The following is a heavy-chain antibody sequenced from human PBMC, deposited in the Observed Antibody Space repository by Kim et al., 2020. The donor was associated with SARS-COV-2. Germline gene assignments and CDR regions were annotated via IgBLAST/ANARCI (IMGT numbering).Heavy chain of an antibody. CDR1: GFTVSSNY. CDR3: ARESAVAGRSIDY. J-gene: IGHJ4*02. CDR2: IYSGGST. D-gene: IGHD6-19*01. V-gene: IGHV3-53*01. Sequence: GGSLRLSCAASGFTVSSNYMSWVRQAPGKGLEWVSVIYSGGSTYYADSVKGRFTISRDNSKNTLYLQMNSLRAEDTAVYYCARESAVAGRSIDYWGQGTLVTVSS.